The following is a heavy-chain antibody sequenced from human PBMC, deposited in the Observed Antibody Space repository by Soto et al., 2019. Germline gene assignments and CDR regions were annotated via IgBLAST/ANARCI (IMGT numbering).Heavy chain of an antibody. D-gene: IGHD2-21*01. Sequence: SETLSLTCTVSGGSISSYYWSWIRQPPGTGLEWIGYIYYSGSTSYNPSLKSRVTISVDTSKNQFSLKLSSVTAADTAVYYCARRAVVAVTGSLDNWLDPWGQGILLTASS. CDR3: ARRAVVAVTGSLDNWLDP. V-gene: IGHV4-59*08. CDR1: GGSISSYY. J-gene: IGHJ5*02. CDR2: IYYSGST.